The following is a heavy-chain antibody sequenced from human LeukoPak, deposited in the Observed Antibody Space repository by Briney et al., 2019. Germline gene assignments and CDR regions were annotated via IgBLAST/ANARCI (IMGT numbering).Heavy chain of an antibody. CDR1: GGSISSYY. V-gene: IGHV4-59*01. CDR2: IYYSGST. D-gene: IGHD2-15*01. CDR3: ARARVVAAFLRDAFDI. J-gene: IGHJ3*02. Sequence: SETLSLTCTVSGGSISSYYWSWIRQPPGKGLEWIGYIYYSGSTNYNPSLKSRATISVDTSKNQFSLKLSSVTAADTAVYYCARARVVAAFLRDAFDIWGQGTMVTVSS.